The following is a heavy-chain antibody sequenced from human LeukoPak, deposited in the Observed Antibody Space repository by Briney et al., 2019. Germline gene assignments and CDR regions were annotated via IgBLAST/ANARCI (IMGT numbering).Heavy chain of an antibody. V-gene: IGHV3-49*04. CDR2: IRSKAYGGTT. CDR3: TSEVRVAARAHYYYGMDV. Sequence: PGGSLRLSCTASGFTFGDYAMSWVRQAPGKGLEWVGFIRSKAYGGTTEYAASVKGRFTISRDDSKSIAYLQMNSLKAEDTAVYYCTSEVRVAARAHYYYGMDVWGQGTTVTVSS. J-gene: IGHJ6*02. D-gene: IGHD6-6*01. CDR1: GFTFGDYA.